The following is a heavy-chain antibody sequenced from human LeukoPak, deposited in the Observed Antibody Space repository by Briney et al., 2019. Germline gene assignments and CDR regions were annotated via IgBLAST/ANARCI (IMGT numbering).Heavy chain of an antibody. CDR3: ARDRDSSGLYGGADL. Sequence: PGGSLRLSCAASGFSFSFSNMIWVRQAPGKGLEWVSYISSTNGHTYYADSVNGRFTISRDTAKNSLYLQMNSLRVEDTAIYFCARDRDSSGLYGGADLWGQGVLVTVSA. J-gene: IGHJ5*02. CDR2: ISSTNGHT. D-gene: IGHD6-19*01. V-gene: IGHV3-21*03. CDR1: GFSFSFSN.